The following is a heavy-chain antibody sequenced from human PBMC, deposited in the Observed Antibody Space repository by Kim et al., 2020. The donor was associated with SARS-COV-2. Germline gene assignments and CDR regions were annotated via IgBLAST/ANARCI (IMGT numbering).Heavy chain of an antibody. CDR1: GGSFSHYY. J-gene: IGHJ3*02. V-gene: IGHV4-34*01. CDR2: INHTGST. D-gene: IGHD3-22*01. CDR3: ARGNSRIVGAACFDI. Sequence: SETLSLTCAVYGGSFSHYYWSWIRQPPGKGLEWIGEINHTGSTNYNPSLKSRVTISVDTSKNQFSLKLTSVTAADTAVYYCARGNSRIVGAACFDIWGQGTMVTVSS.